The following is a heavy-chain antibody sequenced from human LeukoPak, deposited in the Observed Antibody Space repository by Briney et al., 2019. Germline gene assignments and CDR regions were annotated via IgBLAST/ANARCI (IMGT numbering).Heavy chain of an antibody. V-gene: IGHV4-39*07. CDR3: ARDVGPVVTATPGYFDL. CDR1: GGSISSSSYY. J-gene: IGHJ2*01. Sequence: SETLSLTCTASGGSISSSSYYWGWIRQPPGKGLEWIGSIYYSGSTYYNPSLKSRVTISVDTSKNQFSLKLSSVTAADTAVYYCARDVGPVVTATPGYFDLWGRGTLVTVSS. D-gene: IGHD2-21*02. CDR2: IYYSGST.